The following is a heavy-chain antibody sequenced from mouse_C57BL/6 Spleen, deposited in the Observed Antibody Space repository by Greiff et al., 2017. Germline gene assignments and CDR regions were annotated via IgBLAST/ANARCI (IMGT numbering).Heavy chain of an antibody. CDR2: IDPADGDT. CDR1: GFNIKDYY. CDR3: TTGAYSNYEGAWFAY. Sequence: VQLQQSGAELVRPGASVKLSCTASGFNIKDYYMHWVKQRPEQGLEWIGRIDPADGDTEYAPKFQGKATMTADTSSNTAYLQLSSLTSEDTAVYYCTTGAYSNYEGAWFAYWGQGTLVTVSA. V-gene: IGHV14-1*01. D-gene: IGHD2-5*01. J-gene: IGHJ3*01.